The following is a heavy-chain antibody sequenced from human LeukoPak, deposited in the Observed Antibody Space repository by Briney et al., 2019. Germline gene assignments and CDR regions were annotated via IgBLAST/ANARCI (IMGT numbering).Heavy chain of an antibody. CDR2: IYHSGST. CDR3: ARGRVGATFHWFDP. D-gene: IGHD1-26*01. Sequence: PSETLSLTCTVSGYSISSGYYWGWIRQPPGKGLEWIGSIYHSGSTYYNPSLKSRVTISVDTSKNQFSLKLSSVTAADTAVYYCARGRVGATFHWFDPWGQGTLVTVSP. J-gene: IGHJ5*02. CDR1: GYSISSGYY. V-gene: IGHV4-38-2*02.